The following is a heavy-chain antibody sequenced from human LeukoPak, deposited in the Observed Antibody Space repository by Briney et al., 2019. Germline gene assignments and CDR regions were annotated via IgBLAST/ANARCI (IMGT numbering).Heavy chain of an antibody. V-gene: IGHV1-18*01. CDR2: ISAYNGNT. J-gene: IGHJ6*03. CDR1: GYTFTSYG. D-gene: IGHD3-10*01. CDR3: ARNPQYGSVSYSAHYYYYYMDV. Sequence: ASVKVSCKASGYTFTSYGISWVRQAPGQGLEWMGWISAYNGNTNYAQKLQGRVTMTTDTSTSTAYMELRSLRSDDTAVYYCARNPQYGSVSYSAHYYYYYMDVWGKGTTVTISS.